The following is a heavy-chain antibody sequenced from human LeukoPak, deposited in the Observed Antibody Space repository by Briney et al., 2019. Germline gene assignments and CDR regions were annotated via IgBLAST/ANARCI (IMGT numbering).Heavy chain of an antibody. J-gene: IGHJ4*02. CDR1: GFTFSSYW. CDR2: IKQDGSEK. Sequence: GGSLRLSCAASGFTFSSYWMSWVRQAPGKGLEWVANIKQDGSEKYYVDAVKGRFTISRDNAKNSLYLQMNSLRAEDTAVYYCARGGRYSPFDYWGQGTLVTVSS. CDR3: ARGGRYSPFDY. V-gene: IGHV3-7*01. D-gene: IGHD5-18*01.